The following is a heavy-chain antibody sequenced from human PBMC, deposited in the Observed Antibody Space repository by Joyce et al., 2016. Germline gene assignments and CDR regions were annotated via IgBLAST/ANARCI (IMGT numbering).Heavy chain of an antibody. Sequence: QVQLVESGGGVVQPGRSLRLSCAASGFTFSNYGMHWVRQAPGKGREWVAVISYDGSNKYYVDSVKGRFTISRDNSKNTLYLQMNSLRPEDTAVYYCARALGWDSNSCHDYWGQGTLVTVSS. J-gene: IGHJ4*02. D-gene: IGHD6-13*01. CDR2: ISYDGSNK. CDR1: GFTFSNYG. CDR3: ARALGWDSNSCHDY. V-gene: IGHV3-30*03.